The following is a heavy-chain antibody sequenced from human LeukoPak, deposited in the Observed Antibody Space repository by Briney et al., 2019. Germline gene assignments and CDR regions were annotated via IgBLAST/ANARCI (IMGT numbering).Heavy chain of an antibody. CDR3: ARGPYSGSYSIDY. J-gene: IGHJ4*02. Sequence: PSETLSLTCTVSGGSISNGDYYWSWIRQPPGKGLEWIGRIYTSGSTNYNPSLKSRVTISVDTSKNQFSLKLSSVTAADTAVYYCARGPYSGSYSIDYWGQGTLVTVSS. V-gene: IGHV4-61*02. D-gene: IGHD1-26*01. CDR2: IYTSGST. CDR1: GGSISNGDYY.